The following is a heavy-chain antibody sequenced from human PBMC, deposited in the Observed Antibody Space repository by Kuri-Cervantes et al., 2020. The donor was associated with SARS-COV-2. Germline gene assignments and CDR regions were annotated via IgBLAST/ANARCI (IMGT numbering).Heavy chain of an antibody. CDR2: ISRSGGST. D-gene: IGHD2-15*01. V-gene: IGHV3-23*01. CDR3: AKGDRAATLGYYYYGMDV. J-gene: IGHJ6*02. Sequence: GESLKISCAASGFTFRGYAMSWVRQAPGKGLEWVSAISRSGGSTYYADSVKGRFTISSDNSKHTLYLQMTSLRAEDTVVYYCAKGDRAATLGYYYYGMDVWGQGTTVTVSS. CDR1: GFTFRGYA.